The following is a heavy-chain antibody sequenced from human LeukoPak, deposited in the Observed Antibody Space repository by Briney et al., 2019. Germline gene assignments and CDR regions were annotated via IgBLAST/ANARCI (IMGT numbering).Heavy chain of an antibody. J-gene: IGHJ4*02. CDR1: GYSFTSYW. V-gene: IGHV5-51*01. D-gene: IGHD6-13*01. Sequence: GESLKISCKDSGYSFTSYWIGWVRQMHGKGLEWIGILYPGGSETGYSPSLQGQLTISTDKAIQTDYLQWSSLKASDTAMYSWARGGIAADGSFDYWGQGALVTVSS. CDR3: ARGGIAADGSFDY. CDR2: LYPGGSET.